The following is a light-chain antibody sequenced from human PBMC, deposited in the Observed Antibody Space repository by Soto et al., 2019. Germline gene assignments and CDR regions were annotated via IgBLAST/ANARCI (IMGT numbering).Light chain of an antibody. CDR3: LQDYNYPRT. V-gene: IGKV1-6*01. CDR1: QGIRNE. CDR2: AVS. J-gene: IGKJ1*01. Sequence: ALQMTQSPSSLSASVGDRVTITCRASQGIRNELGWYQQRPGKAPKLLIYAVSTLDSGVPSRFSASGSGTDFTLTISSLRPEDSATYYCLQDYNYPRTFGQGTKVEI.